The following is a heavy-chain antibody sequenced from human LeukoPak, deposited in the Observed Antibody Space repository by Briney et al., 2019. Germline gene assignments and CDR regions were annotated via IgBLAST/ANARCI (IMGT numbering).Heavy chain of an antibody. J-gene: IGHJ4*02. CDR1: VFTVSSNY. CDR2: IYSGGST. CDR3: ARASIAAAGLYYFDY. Sequence: PGGSLRLSCAASVFTVSSNYMSWVRHAPGKGLEWGSDIYSGGSTYYADSVKGRFTISRGNSKNTLYLQMNSLRAEDTAVYYCARASIAAAGLYYFDYWGQGTLVTVSS. V-gene: IGHV3-53*01. D-gene: IGHD6-25*01.